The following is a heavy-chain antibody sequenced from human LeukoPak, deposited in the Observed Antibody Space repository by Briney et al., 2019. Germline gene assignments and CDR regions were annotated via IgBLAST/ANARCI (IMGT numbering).Heavy chain of an antibody. Sequence: GESLKISCKGSGYSFSSYWIGWVRQMPRKGPEWMGIIYPGESDTRYCPSFQGQVTISAGKSISTAYLQWSSLKASDTAMYYCARHDRDYYGSGSYYGRVPLDPWGQGTLVTVSS. J-gene: IGHJ5*02. V-gene: IGHV5-51*01. D-gene: IGHD3-10*01. CDR1: GYSFSSYW. CDR2: IYPGESDT. CDR3: ARHDRDYYGSGSYYGRVPLDP.